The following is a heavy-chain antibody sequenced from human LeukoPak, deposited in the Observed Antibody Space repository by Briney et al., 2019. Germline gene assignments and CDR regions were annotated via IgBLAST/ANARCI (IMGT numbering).Heavy chain of an antibody. D-gene: IGHD5-24*01. V-gene: IGHV3-30*01. Sequence: PGRSLSLSCAASGFTFSNYAMHWVRQAPGKGLEWVAVISFDGSNKYYADSVEGRFTISRDNSKNTLYLQMNSLRAEGTAVYSCARGRGTAPYYMDVWGKGTTVTVSS. CDR2: ISFDGSNK. CDR1: GFTFSNYA. J-gene: IGHJ6*03. CDR3: ARGRGTAPYYMDV.